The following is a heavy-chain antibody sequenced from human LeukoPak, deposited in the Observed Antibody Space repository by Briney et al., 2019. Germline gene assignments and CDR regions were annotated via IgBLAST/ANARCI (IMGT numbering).Heavy chain of an antibody. D-gene: IGHD3-3*01. CDR3: ASTITFYDFWAEY. CDR1: GDTFTSYY. V-gene: IGHV1-46*03. J-gene: IGHJ4*02. Sequence: ATVKLSCKASGDTFTSYYMHWVRQAPGQGLEWMGMINPSGGSTNYAQQFQGRVTMTRDTTTSTVYMELSSLRSDVTAVYYCASTITFYDFWAEYWGQGTLVTVSS. CDR2: INPSGGST.